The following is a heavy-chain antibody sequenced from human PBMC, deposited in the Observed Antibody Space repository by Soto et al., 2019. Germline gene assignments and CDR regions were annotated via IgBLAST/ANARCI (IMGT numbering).Heavy chain of an antibody. V-gene: IGHV3-33*01. Sequence: LRLSCAASGFTFSSYGMHWVRQAPGKGLEWVAVIWYDGSNKYYADSVKGRFTISRDNSKNTLYLQMNSLRAEDTAVYYCARDPYSGYDQGSWFDPWGQGTLVTVSS. J-gene: IGHJ5*02. CDR3: ARDPYSGYDQGSWFDP. CDR1: GFTFSSYG. CDR2: IWYDGSNK. D-gene: IGHD5-12*01.